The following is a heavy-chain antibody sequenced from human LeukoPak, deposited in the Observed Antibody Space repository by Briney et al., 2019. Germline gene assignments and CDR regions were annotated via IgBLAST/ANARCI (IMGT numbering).Heavy chain of an antibody. CDR2: ISGSGGST. Sequence: GGSLRLSCAASGFTFSSYGMHWVRQAPGKGLEWVSAISGSGGSTYYADSVKGRFTISRDNSKNTPYLQMNSLRAEDTAVYYCARTIAAAAGDLDYWGQGTLVTVSS. D-gene: IGHD6-13*01. CDR3: ARTIAAAAGDLDY. J-gene: IGHJ4*02. CDR1: GFTFSSYG. V-gene: IGHV3-23*01.